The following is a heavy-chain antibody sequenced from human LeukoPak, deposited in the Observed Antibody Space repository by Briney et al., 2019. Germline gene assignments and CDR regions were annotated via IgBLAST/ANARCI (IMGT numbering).Heavy chain of an antibody. CDR1: GYIFSNFF. Sequence: ASVKVSCKASGYIFSNFFSSYGITWVRQAPGQGLEWMGRINPNSGGTNYAQKFQGRVTMTRDTSISTAYMELSRLRSDDTAIYYCARDSSDPYYGMDVWGQGTTVTVSS. V-gene: IGHV1-2*06. CDR2: INPNSGGT. CDR3: ARDSSDPYYGMDV. D-gene: IGHD3-10*01. J-gene: IGHJ6*02.